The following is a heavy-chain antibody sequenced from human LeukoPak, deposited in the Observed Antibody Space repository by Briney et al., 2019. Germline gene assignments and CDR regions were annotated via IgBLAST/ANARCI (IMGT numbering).Heavy chain of an antibody. V-gene: IGHV3-53*01. CDR2: MYSGGAT. Sequence: GGSLRLSCVASGISVSGTFMSWVRQAPGKGLEWVSTMYSGGATHYADSVKGRFSLSRDNVENTLYLQMDNLRVEDTAVYYCARVVTFELDYWGQGTPVLVSS. D-gene: IGHD3-10*01. J-gene: IGHJ4*02. CDR3: ARVVTFELDY. CDR1: GISVSGTF.